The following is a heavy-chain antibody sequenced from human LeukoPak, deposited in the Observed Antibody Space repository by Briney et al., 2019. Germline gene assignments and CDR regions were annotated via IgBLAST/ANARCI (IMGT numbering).Heavy chain of an antibody. D-gene: IGHD5-18*01. Sequence: SETLSLTCTVSGGSISSSSYYWGWIRQPPGKGLEWIGSIYYSGSTWSSLKSRVTISIDTSKNKFSLKLSSVTAADTAVYSCARAGYSYGYVDYWGQGTLVTVSS. CDR3: ARAGYSYGYVDY. CDR1: GGSISSSSYY. J-gene: IGHJ4*02. CDR2: IYYSGST. V-gene: IGHV4-39*07.